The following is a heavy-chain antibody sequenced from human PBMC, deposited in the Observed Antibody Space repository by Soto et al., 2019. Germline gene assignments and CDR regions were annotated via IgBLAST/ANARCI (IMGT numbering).Heavy chain of an antibody. CDR2: ISAYNGNT. Sequence: ASVKVSCKASGYTFTSYGVSWVRQAPGQGLEWMGWISAYNGNTNYAQKLQGRVTMTTDTSTSTAYMELRSLRSDDTAVYYCAREEGSGSYWYFDLWGRGTLVTVSS. D-gene: IGHD3-10*01. J-gene: IGHJ2*01. V-gene: IGHV1-18*01. CDR1: GYTFTSYG. CDR3: AREEGSGSYWYFDL.